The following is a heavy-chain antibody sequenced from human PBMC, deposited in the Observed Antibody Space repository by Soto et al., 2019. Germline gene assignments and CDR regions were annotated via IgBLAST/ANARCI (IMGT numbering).Heavy chain of an antibody. CDR3: ARGTSGGMTTRFDP. CDR1: GGTFSSYA. Sequence: QVQLVQSGAEVKKPGSSVKVSCKASGGTFSSYAISWVRQAPGQGLEWMGGIIPIFGTANYAQKFQGRVTFTADESTSIAYMELSSLRSEDTAVYYCARGTSGGMTTRFDPWGQGTLVTVSS. CDR2: IIPIFGTA. V-gene: IGHV1-69*12. J-gene: IGHJ5*02. D-gene: IGHD4-4*01.